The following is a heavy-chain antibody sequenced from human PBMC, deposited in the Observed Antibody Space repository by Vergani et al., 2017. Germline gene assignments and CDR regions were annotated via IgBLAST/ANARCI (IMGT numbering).Heavy chain of an antibody. CDR2: IYYSGSP. CDR1: GGSISSGDYY. Sequence: QVQLQESGPGLVKPSQTLSLTCTVSGGSISSGDYYWSWIRQPPGKGLEWIGYIYYSGSPYYNPSLKSRVTISVDTSKNQFSLKLSSVTAADTAVYYCARGRAPTEFRPYSAGWYFDLWGRGTLVTVSS. V-gene: IGHV4-30-4*01. J-gene: IGHJ2*01. CDR3: ARGRAPTEFRPYSAGWYFDL. D-gene: IGHD5-12*01.